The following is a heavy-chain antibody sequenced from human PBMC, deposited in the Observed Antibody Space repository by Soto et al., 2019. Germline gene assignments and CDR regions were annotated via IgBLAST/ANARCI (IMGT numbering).Heavy chain of an antibody. V-gene: IGHV3-30*18. D-gene: IGHD3-22*01. Sequence: QVQLVESGGGVVQPGRSLRLSCAASGLTFSSYGMHWVRQAPGKGLEWVALISNDGSNKYYADSVKGRFTISRDNSKRTLYLQMNSMRAADAAVYYCAKDRGLYYQDTTGYQDYWGQGTLVTVSS. J-gene: IGHJ4*02. CDR1: GLTFSSYG. CDR2: ISNDGSNK. CDR3: AKDRGLYYQDTTGYQDY.